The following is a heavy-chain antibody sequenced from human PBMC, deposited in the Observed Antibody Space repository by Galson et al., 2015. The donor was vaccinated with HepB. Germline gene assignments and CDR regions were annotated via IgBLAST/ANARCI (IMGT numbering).Heavy chain of an antibody. D-gene: IGHD1-26*01. J-gene: IGHJ4*02. V-gene: IGHV1-18*01. Sequence: SVTVSCKASGSTFTTYGISWVRQAPGQGPEWMGWISAYNGNTNYAQKFQGRVTMTTDTSTNTASMELRSLRSEDTAVYYCTRLLGAPPSVGYWGQGTLVTVSS. CDR1: GSTFTTYG. CDR3: TRLLGAPPSVGY. CDR2: ISAYNGNT.